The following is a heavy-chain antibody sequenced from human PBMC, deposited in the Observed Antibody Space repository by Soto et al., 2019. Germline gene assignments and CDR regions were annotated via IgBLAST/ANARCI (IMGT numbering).Heavy chain of an antibody. Sequence: QVQLVQSGAEVKKPGASVKVSCKASGYTFTSYGLSWVRQAPGQGLEWMGWISAYNGNTNYAQKLQGRVTMTTDTSTSTAYMELRSLRSDDTAVYYCAREGGSAGFGIPRARGRWFDPWGQGTLVTVSS. CDR3: AREGGSAGFGIPRARGRWFDP. CDR2: ISAYNGNT. V-gene: IGHV1-18*01. J-gene: IGHJ5*02. D-gene: IGHD3-10*01. CDR1: GYTFTSYG.